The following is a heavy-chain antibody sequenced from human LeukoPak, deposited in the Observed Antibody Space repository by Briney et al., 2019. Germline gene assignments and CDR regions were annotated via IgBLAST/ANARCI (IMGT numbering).Heavy chain of an antibody. CDR3: ARRGWYQVPPDY. V-gene: IGHV3-48*01. CDR1: GFTFSSYS. CDR2: ISSSSGTI. Sequence: GGSLRLSCAASGFTFSSYSMNWVRQAPGKGLEWVSYISSSSGTIYYADSVKGRFTISRDNAKNSLYLQMNSLRAEDTAVYYCARRGWYQVPPDYWGQGTLVTVSS. D-gene: IGHD2-2*01. J-gene: IGHJ4*02.